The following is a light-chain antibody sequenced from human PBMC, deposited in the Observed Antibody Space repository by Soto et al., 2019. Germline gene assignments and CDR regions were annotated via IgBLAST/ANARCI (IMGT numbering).Light chain of an antibody. Sequence: QSVLTQPPSVSGAPGQRVTISCTGSSSNIGAGFDVHWYQHLPGAAPKLIIYVNNRRPSGVPDRFSGSKSGTSASLAITGLQAEDEADYYCQAYDSALSGVVFGGGTKLTVL. V-gene: IGLV1-40*01. CDR2: VNN. J-gene: IGLJ2*01. CDR1: SSNIGAGFD. CDR3: QAYDSALSGVV.